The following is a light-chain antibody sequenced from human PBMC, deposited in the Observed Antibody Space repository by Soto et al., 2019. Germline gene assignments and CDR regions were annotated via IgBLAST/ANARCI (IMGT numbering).Light chain of an antibody. CDR1: QSVSSN. J-gene: IGKJ5*01. Sequence: EIVMTQSPATLSVSPGERATLSCRASQSVSSNLAWYQQKPGQAPRLLIYGASTRATGIAARFSGSGSGTEFTLTISSLQSEDFAVYYCQQYNNWLGVTFGQGTRLEIK. CDR2: GAS. CDR3: QQYNNWLGVT. V-gene: IGKV3-15*01.